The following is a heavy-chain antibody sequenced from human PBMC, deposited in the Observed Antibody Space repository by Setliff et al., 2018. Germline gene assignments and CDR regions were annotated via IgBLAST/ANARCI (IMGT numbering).Heavy chain of an antibody. V-gene: IGHV4-39*01. Sequence: KPSETLSLTCTVSGGSVSNSGFFWGWLRQAPGKGLEWIGNIYDSGSSNYNASLKSRLIITRDTSKNQISLKLTSVTAADTAVYCCGRGFSRIEGWGNWFDPWGQGILVTVSS. CDR1: GGSVSNSGFF. CDR3: GRGFSRIEGWGNWFDP. D-gene: IGHD2-15*01. J-gene: IGHJ5*02. CDR2: IYDSGSS.